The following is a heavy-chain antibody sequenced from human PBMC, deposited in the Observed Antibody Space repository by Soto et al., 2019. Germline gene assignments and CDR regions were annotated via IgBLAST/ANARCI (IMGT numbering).Heavy chain of an antibody. J-gene: IGHJ6*04. CDR3: ARNFYQLELPSSSYCGMAV. Sequence: PSRTLSLTCAISGESVSRNSSAWYWIRKSPSRGLEWLGRTYYRSKWYNDYAVSVKSRITINPDTSNSQFSRQLNSGTPETAAGYYCARNFYQLELPSSSYCGMAVWVKGTTVTVS. CDR1: GESVSRNSSA. V-gene: IGHV6-1*01. CDR2: TYYRSKWYN. D-gene: IGHD1-7*01.